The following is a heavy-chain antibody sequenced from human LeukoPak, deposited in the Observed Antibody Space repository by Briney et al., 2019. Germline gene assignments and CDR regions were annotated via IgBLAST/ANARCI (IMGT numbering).Heavy chain of an antibody. V-gene: IGHV1-69*13. J-gene: IGHJ3*02. CDR2: IIPILGTA. Sequence: GASVKVSCKASGGTFSSYAISWVRQAPGQGLEWMGGIIPILGTANYAQKFQGRVTITADESTSTAYMELSSLRSEDTAVYFCARDEVERVYNWNPQGAFDIWGQGTMVTVSS. CDR1: GGTFSSYA. D-gene: IGHD1-20*01. CDR3: ARDEVERVYNWNPQGAFDI.